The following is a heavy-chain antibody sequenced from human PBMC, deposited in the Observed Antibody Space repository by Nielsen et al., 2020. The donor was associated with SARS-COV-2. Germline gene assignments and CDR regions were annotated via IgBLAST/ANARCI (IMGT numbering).Heavy chain of an antibody. D-gene: IGHD2-15*01. J-gene: IGHJ5*02. CDR1: GFTFSSYG. V-gene: IGHV3-33*01. CDR3: ARGPLGYCSGGSCYPGNWFDP. CDR2: IWYDGSNK. Sequence: GESLKISCAASGFTFSSYGMHWVRQAPGKGLEWVAVIWYDGSNKYYADSVKGRFTISRDNSKNTLYLQMNSLRAEDTAVYYCARGPLGYCSGGSCYPGNWFDPWGQGTLVTVSS.